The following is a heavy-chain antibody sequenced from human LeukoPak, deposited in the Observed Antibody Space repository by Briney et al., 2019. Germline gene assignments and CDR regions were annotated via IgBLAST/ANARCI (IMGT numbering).Heavy chain of an antibody. J-gene: IGHJ4*02. CDR2: ISGSGGST. CDR1: GFTFRSYA. Sequence: PGGSLRLSCAASGFTFRSYAMSWVRQAPGKGLEWVSVISGSGGSTYYADSVKGRFTISRDSSKNTLYLQMNSLRAEDTAVYYCAKDQYYDFWSGYPPGYWGQGTLVTVSS. D-gene: IGHD3-3*01. V-gene: IGHV3-23*01. CDR3: AKDQYYDFWSGYPPGY.